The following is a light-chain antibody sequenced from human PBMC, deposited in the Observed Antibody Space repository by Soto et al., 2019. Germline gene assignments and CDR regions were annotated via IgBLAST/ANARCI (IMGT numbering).Light chain of an antibody. V-gene: IGKV3-20*01. CDR2: GAS. CDR1: QSVSYY. CDR3: QQYGSSPPIT. Sequence: DIVLTQSPGTLSLSPGERATLSCRASQSVSYYLAWYQQTPGQAPRLLIYGASSRATGIPDRFSGSGSGTDFTLTISRLEPEDFAVYYCQQYGSSPPITFGQGTRLEIK. J-gene: IGKJ5*01.